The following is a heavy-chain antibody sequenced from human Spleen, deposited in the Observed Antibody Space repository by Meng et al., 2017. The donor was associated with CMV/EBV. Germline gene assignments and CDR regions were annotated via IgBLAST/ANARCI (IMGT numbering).Heavy chain of an antibody. CDR1: GFTFDDYA. D-gene: IGHD2-21*01. CDR3: ARAGVHSPSPYFDY. CDR2: ISSSSTYI. V-gene: IGHV3-21*01. J-gene: IGHJ4*02. Sequence: GESLKISCAASGFTFDDYAMHWVRQAPGKGLEWVSYISSSSTYIYYADSLRGRFTISRDNAKNSLYLQMHSLRADDTALYYCARAGVHSPSPYFDYWGQGTLVTVSS.